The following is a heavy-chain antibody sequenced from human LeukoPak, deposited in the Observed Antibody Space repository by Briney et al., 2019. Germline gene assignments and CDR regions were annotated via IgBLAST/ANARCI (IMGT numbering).Heavy chain of an antibody. J-gene: IGHJ5*02. CDR1: GFISSNYW. V-gene: IGHV3-7*01. D-gene: IGHD1-26*01. Sequence: GGSLRLSCAASGFISSNYWMSWVRQAPGKGLEWVANIKQDGSEKSYVDSVKGRFTISRDNAKNSLYLQMNSLRAEDTAVYYCARNITSYSGSSWGQGTLVTVSS. CDR3: ARNITSYSGSS. CDR2: IKQDGSEK.